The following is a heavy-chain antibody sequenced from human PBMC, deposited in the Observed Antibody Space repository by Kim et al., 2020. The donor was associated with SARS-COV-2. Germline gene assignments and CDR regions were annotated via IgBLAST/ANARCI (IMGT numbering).Heavy chain of an antibody. Sequence: GGSLRLSCTASGFTFGDYAMSWVRQAPGKGLEWVGFIRSKAYGGTTEYAASVKGRFTISRDDSKSIAYLQMNSLKTEDTAVYYCTRVESVLLWFGELLPGFDYWGQGTLVTVSS. D-gene: IGHD3-10*01. J-gene: IGHJ4*02. V-gene: IGHV3-49*04. CDR1: GFTFGDYA. CDR2: IRSKAYGGTT. CDR3: TRVESVLLWFGELLPGFDY.